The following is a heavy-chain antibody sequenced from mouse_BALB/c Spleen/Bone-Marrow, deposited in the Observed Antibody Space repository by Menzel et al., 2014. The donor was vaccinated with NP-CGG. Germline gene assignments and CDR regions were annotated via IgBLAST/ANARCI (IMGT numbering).Heavy chain of an antibody. CDR1: GYTFTSYD. CDR2: IYPGDGST. J-gene: IGHJ3*01. CDR3: ARSGDSSGNGFAY. D-gene: IGHD3-2*01. Sequence: VQLVESGPELVKPGALVKISCKASGYTFTSYDINWVKQRPGQGLEWIGWIYPGDGSTKYNEKFKGKATLTADKSSSTAYMQLSSLTSENSAVYFCARSGDSSGNGFAYWGQGTLVTVSA. V-gene: IGHV1S56*01.